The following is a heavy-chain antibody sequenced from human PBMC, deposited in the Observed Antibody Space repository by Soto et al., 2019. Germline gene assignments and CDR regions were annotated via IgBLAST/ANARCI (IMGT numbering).Heavy chain of an antibody. CDR2: IKQDGSEK. D-gene: IGHD5-12*01. J-gene: IGHJ4*02. CDR3: ARDRGYSGYDFPTDY. CDR1: GFTFSSYW. Sequence: LRLSCAASGFTFSSYWMSWVRQAPGKGLEWVANIKQDGSEKYYVDSVKGRFTISRDNAKNSLYLQMNSLRAEDTAVYYCARDRGYSGYDFPTDYWGQGTLVTVSS. V-gene: IGHV3-7*04.